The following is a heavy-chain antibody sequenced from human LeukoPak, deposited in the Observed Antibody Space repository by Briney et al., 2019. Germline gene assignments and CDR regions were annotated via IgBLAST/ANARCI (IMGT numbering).Heavy chain of an antibody. J-gene: IGHJ6*02. D-gene: IGHD6-13*01. CDR1: GGSFSGYY. CDR2: INHSGST. Sequence: PSETLSLTCAVYGGSFSGYYWSWIRQPPGKGLEWIGGINHSGSTNCNPSLKSRVTISVDTSKNQFSLKLSSVTAADTAVYYCARGYSSSWLYYYYGMDVWGQGTTVTVSS. V-gene: IGHV4-34*01. CDR3: ARGYSSSWLYYYYGMDV.